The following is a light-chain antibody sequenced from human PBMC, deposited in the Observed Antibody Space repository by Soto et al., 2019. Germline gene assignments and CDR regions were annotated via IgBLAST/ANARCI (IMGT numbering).Light chain of an antibody. J-gene: IGKJ5*01. CDR1: QSVYSN. CDR2: GAT. V-gene: IGKV3-15*01. CDR3: QKRSNWPPL. Sequence: IVMTQSPAPLSVSAGALSTLSCRASQSVYSNLAWYQQKPGQAPRLLIYGATTRATGIPARFRGSWSGTDFTLTISRLEPEDFAVYYCQKRSNWPPLFGQGTRREIK.